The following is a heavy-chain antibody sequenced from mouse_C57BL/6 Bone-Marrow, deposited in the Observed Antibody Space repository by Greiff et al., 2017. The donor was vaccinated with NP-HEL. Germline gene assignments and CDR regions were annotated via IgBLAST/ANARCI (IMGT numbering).Heavy chain of an antibody. CDR2: ISSGSSTI. D-gene: IGHD1-1*01. CDR3: ARYYGSSYGFDY. J-gene: IGHJ2*01. V-gene: IGHV5-17*01. CDR1: GFTFSDYG. Sequence: EVQGVESGGGLVKPGGSLKLSCAASGFTFSDYGMHWVRQAPEKGLAWVAYISSGSSTIYYADTVKGRFTISRDNAKNTLFLQMTSLRSEDTAMYYCARYYGSSYGFDYWGQGTTLTVSS.